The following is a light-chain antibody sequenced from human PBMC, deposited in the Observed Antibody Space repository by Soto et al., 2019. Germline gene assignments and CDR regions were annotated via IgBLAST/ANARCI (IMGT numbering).Light chain of an antibody. CDR3: HQYGSSPFT. CDR2: GAS. J-gene: IGKJ3*01. CDR1: QSVSANY. Sequence: EVVLTQSPATLSLSPGERATLSCRANQSVSANYLAWSQQKPGQAPRLLIYGASSRATAIPDRFSGSGSGTDFTLTISRLEPEDFAVFYCHQYGSSPFTFGPGTKVDIK. V-gene: IGKV3-20*01.